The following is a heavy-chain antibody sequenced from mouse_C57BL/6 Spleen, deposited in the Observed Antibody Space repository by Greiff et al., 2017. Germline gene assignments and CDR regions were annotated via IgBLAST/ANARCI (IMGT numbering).Heavy chain of an antibody. CDR1: GYAFSSYW. V-gene: IGHV1-80*01. CDR3: ARDNKDYAMDY. J-gene: IGHJ4*01. Sequence: QVQLQQSGAELVKPGASVKISCKASGYAFSSYWMNWVKQRPGKGLEWIGQIYPGDGDTNYNGKFKGTATLTADKSSSTAYMQLSSLTSEDSAVYFCARDNKDYAMDYWGQGTSVTVSS. CDR2: IYPGDGDT.